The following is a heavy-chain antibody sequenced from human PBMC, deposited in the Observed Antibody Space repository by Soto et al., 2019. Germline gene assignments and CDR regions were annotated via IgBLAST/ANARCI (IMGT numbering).Heavy chain of an antibody. CDR2: IIPFLATP. J-gene: IGHJ4*02. CDR1: GGGTLSNDG. D-gene: IGHD2-21*02. Sequence: QVHLVQSGADVRKSGSSVRVSFTASGGGTLSNDGISWVRQAPGQGLEWLGRIIPFLATPDDSQSFQGRLTTTADASTGTGYMDLRSLQSDDTAVYYCAREVVTETTWGSFDSWGQGTLVTVSS. V-gene: IGHV1-69*01. CDR3: AREVVTETTWGSFDS.